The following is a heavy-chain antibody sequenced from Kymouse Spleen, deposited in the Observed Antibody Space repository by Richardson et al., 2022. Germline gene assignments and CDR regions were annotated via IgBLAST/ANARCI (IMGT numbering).Heavy chain of an antibody. CDR3: ASGGYYDSSGYYYVYFDY. V-gene: IGHV5-51*01. J-gene: IGHJ4*02. CDR1: GYSFTSYW. Sequence: EVQLVQSGAEVKKPGESLKISCKGSGYSFTSYWIGWVRQMPGKGLEWMGIIYPGDSDTRYSPSFQGQVTISADKSISTAYLQWSSLKASDTAMYYCASGGYYDSSGYYYVYFDYWGQGTLVTVSS. D-gene: IGHD3-22*01. CDR2: IYPGDSDT.